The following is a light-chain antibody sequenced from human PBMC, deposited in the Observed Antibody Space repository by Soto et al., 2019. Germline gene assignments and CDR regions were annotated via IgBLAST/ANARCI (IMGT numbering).Light chain of an antibody. CDR3: QQYNSYSP. V-gene: IGKV1-5*03. Sequence: DIPMTQSPSTLSASVGDRVTITCRASQSISSWLAWYQQKPGKAPKLLIYKASSLESGVPSRFSGSGSGTEFTLTISSLQPDDFATYYCQQYNSYSPFGQGTKLEIK. J-gene: IGKJ2*01. CDR2: KAS. CDR1: QSISSW.